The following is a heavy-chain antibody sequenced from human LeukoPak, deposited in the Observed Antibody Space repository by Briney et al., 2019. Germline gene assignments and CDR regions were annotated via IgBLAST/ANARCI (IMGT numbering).Heavy chain of an antibody. Sequence: ESLKISCQGSGYSFTNYWIAWVRQMPGKGLEWMGIIYPGDSDTRYSPSFQGQVTISADKSISTAYLQWSSLKASDTAMYYCARRGTSYTAYYFDSRGQGTLVTVSS. D-gene: IGHD1-26*01. CDR2: IYPGDSDT. CDR3: ARRGTSYTAYYFDS. J-gene: IGHJ4*02. CDR1: GYSFTNYW. V-gene: IGHV5-51*01.